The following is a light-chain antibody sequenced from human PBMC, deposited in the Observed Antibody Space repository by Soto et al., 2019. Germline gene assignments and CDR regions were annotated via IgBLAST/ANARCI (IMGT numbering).Light chain of an antibody. J-gene: IGLJ3*02. CDR2: DNN. CDR3: GTWDSSLSVWV. CDR1: SSNIGNNY. Sequence: QSVLTQPPSVSAAPGQKVTISCSGSSSNIGNNYVSWYQQLPGTALKLLIYDNNQRPSGIPDRFSGSKSGTSATLGITGLQTGDEADYYCGTWDSSLSVWVFGGGTKLTVL. V-gene: IGLV1-51*01.